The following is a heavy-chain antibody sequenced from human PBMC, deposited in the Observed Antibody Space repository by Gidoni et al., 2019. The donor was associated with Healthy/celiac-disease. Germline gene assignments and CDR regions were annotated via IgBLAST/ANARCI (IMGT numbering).Heavy chain of an antibody. CDR1: GFTFHSYA. V-gene: IGHV3-23*01. CDR2: ISGSSGST. J-gene: IGHJ4*02. Sequence: EVPLLVSGGGLVLPGGSLSCPCPAPGFTFHSYAMSWVRQAPGKGLGWVSAISGSSGSTYDADSVKGRFTISRDNSKNTLYLQMNNLRAEETAVYYCAKVNDPRIIMITRRDYWGQGTLVTVTS. D-gene: IGHD3-22*01. CDR3: AKVNDPRIIMITRRDY.